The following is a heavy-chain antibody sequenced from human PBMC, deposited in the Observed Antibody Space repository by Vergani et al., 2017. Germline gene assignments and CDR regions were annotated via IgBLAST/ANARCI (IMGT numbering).Heavy chain of an antibody. D-gene: IGHD2-2*01. Sequence: EVQLLESGGGLVQPGGSLRLSCAASGFTFSSYAMSWVRQAPGKGLEWVSAISGSGGSTYYADSVKGRFTISRDNSKNTLYLQMNSLRAEDTAVYYCAKAARRLVVPAERYYFDYRGQGTLVTVSS. CDR1: GFTFSSYA. CDR3: AKAARRLVVPAERYYFDY. J-gene: IGHJ4*02. CDR2: ISGSGGST. V-gene: IGHV3-23*01.